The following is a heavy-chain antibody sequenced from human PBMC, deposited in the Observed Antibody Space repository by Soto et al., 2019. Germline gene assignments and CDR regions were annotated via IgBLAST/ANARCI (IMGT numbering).Heavy chain of an antibody. J-gene: IGHJ6*02. V-gene: IGHV3-30-3*01. Sequence: GGSLRLSCAASGFTFSSYAMHWVRQAPGKGLEWVAVISYDGSNKYYADSVKGRFTISRDNSKNTLYLQMNSLRAEDTAVYYCARDLGYCTNGVCSSFYYYYGMDVWGQGTTVTVSS. D-gene: IGHD2-8*01. CDR2: ISYDGSNK. CDR3: ARDLGYCTNGVCSSFYYYYGMDV. CDR1: GFTFSSYA.